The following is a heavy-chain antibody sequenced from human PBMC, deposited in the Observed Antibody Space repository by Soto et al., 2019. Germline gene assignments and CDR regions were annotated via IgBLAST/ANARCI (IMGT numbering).Heavy chain of an antibody. CDR3: ARKDRNGGYYDY. J-gene: IGHJ4*02. CDR1: GFSFNTYV. V-gene: IGHV3-30*03. CDR2: ILYDGSKE. D-gene: IGHD2-8*01. Sequence: RLSCTDSGFSFNTYVMDWVRQAPGKGLEWVARILYDGSKEYYADPVKGRFTISRDNAKNTLYLEMNSLRSEDTAVYYCARKDRNGGYYDYWGQGTLVTVSS.